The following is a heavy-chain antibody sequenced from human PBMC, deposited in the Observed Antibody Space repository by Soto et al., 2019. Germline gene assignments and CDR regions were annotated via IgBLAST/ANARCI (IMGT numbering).Heavy chain of an antibody. CDR1: GYTFTSYD. J-gene: IGHJ4*02. V-gene: IGHV1-8*01. CDR3: ARGGSRLGYCSGGSCYSNY. D-gene: IGHD2-15*01. CDR2: MNPNSGNT. Sequence: QVQLVQSGAEVKKPGASVKVSCKASGYTFTSYDINWVRQATGQGLEWMGWMNPNSGNTGYAQKFQGRVTMTRNNSISTAYMELSSLRSEDTAVYYCARGGSRLGYCSGGSCYSNYWGQGTLVTVSS.